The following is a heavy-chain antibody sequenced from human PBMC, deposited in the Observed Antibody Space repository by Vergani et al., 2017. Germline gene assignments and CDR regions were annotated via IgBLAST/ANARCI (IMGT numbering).Heavy chain of an antibody. CDR2: FDPEHGEV. Sequence: QVQLVQSGSEVRKPGASVKVSCQVSGFSLTELTIPWVRQAPGKGLEWMGGFDPEHGEVTVAHHLQGRVTMPEDRSTDTAYMELSSLRPEDPALYYCAIVTDYDDSSGYYLDYLGEGTLVTDSS. CDR3: AIVTDYDDSSGYYLDY. V-gene: IGHV1-24*01. CDR1: GFSLTELT. D-gene: IGHD3-22*01. J-gene: IGHJ4*02.